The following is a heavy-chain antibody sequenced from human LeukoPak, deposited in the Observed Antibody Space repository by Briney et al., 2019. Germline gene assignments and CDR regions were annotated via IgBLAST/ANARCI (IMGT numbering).Heavy chain of an antibody. CDR1: GYTFTNYG. D-gene: IGHD6-13*01. J-gene: IGHJ3*02. CDR2: ISAYNGNT. Sequence: ASVKVSCKTSGYTFTNYGISWVRQAPGLGLEWMGWISAYNGNTNYAQKLQGRVTMTTDTSTSTAYMELRSLRSDDTAVYYCARDRQQQLVHHDAFDIWGQGTMVTVSS. CDR3: ARDRQQQLVHHDAFDI. V-gene: IGHV1-18*01.